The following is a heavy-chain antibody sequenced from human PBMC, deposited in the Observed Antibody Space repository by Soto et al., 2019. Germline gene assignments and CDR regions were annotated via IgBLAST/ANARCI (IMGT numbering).Heavy chain of an antibody. V-gene: IGHV4-4*07. CDR1: GGSISNYY. Sequence: SETLSLTCTVSGGSISNYYWSWIRQPAGKGMEWIGRIHTTDGTNYNPSLKSRVTMSIDTSNNQFSLKLSSLTAADTAVYYCARALSSAAGLYFDFWGQGTLVTVSS. CDR2: IHTTDGT. D-gene: IGHD6-13*01. CDR3: ARALSSAAGLYFDF. J-gene: IGHJ4*02.